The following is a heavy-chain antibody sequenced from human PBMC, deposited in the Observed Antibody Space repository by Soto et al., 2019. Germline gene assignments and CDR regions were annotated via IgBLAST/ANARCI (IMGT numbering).Heavy chain of an antibody. CDR2: ITPFNGNT. CDR3: ASSEAAAGPLNFDY. V-gene: IGHV1-45*02. CDR1: GYTFTYRY. D-gene: IGHD6-13*01. Sequence: GASVKVSCKASGYTFTYRYLHWVRQAPGQALEWMGWITPFNGNTNYAQKFQDRVTITRDRSMSTAYMELSSLRSEDTAMYYCASSEAAAGPLNFDYWGQGTLVTVSS. J-gene: IGHJ4*02.